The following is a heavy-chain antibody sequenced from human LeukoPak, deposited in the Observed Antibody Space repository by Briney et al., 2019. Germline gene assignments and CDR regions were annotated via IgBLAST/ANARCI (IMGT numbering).Heavy chain of an antibody. CDR2: ISPSGTDI. CDR1: GFTFTDTY. CDR3: TRERGWPQPLWYFDL. V-gene: IGHV3-11*01. Sequence: PGGSLRLSCAVSGFTFTDTYMTWIRQAPGKGLESLSYISPSGTDISYADSVKGRFTISRDNAKNSLYLQMNSLRAEDTAVYYCTRERGWPQPLWYFDLWGRGTLVTVSS. D-gene: IGHD1-1*01. J-gene: IGHJ2*01.